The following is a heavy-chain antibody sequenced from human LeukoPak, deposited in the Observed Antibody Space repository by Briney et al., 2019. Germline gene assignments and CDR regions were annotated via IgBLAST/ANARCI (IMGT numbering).Heavy chain of an antibody. CDR1: GFSFSSHL. Sequence: PGGSLRLSCAASGFSFSSHLMTSGRQVLGTGPEWVANVNRDGSETYYLDSVKGRFNISKENAKNSLYLQMTSLRAEDTALYHCARNNGMDVWGQGTTVIASS. CDR2: VNRDGSET. J-gene: IGHJ6*02. V-gene: IGHV3-7*03. CDR3: ARNNGMDV.